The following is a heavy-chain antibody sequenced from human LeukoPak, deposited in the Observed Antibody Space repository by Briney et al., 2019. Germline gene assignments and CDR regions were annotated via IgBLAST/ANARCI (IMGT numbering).Heavy chain of an antibody. D-gene: IGHD3-10*02. CDR3: ARVLFGAIDY. J-gene: IGHJ4*02. V-gene: IGHV3-66*01. Sequence: PGGSLRLSCAASGFTVSSNYMSWVRQAPGKGLEWVSVIYSGGSTYYADSVKGRFTISRDNSENTLYLQMNSLRAEDTAVYYCARVLFGAIDYWGQGTLVTVSS. CDR2: IYSGGST. CDR1: GFTVSSNY.